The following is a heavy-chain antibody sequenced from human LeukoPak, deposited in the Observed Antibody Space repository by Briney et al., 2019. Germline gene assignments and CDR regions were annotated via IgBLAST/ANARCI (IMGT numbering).Heavy chain of an antibody. CDR3: ARVGYTDSFGYYYYYMDV. V-gene: IGHV3-21*01. D-gene: IGHD5-24*01. Sequence: GGSLRLSCAASGFTFSSYSMNWVRQAPGKGPEWVSSISGSGTYIYYADSVQGRFTISRDNAKNSLYLQMNSLRAEDTAVYYCARVGYTDSFGYYYYYMDVWAKGTMVTVSS. J-gene: IGHJ6*03. CDR2: ISGSGTYI. CDR1: GFTFSSYS.